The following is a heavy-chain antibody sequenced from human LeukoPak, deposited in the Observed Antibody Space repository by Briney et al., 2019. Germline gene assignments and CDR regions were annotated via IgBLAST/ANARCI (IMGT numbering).Heavy chain of an antibody. V-gene: IGHV3-23*01. CDR2: ISGSGGST. J-gene: IGHJ4*02. Sequence: GGSLRLSWAASGFTFSSYAMSWVRQAQGKGPEWVSAISGSGGSTYYADSVKGRFTISRDNSKNTLYLQMNSLRAEDTAVYYCAKITGSVVAAYFDYWGQGTLVTVSS. CDR1: GFTFSSYA. D-gene: IGHD2-15*01. CDR3: AKITGSVVAAYFDY.